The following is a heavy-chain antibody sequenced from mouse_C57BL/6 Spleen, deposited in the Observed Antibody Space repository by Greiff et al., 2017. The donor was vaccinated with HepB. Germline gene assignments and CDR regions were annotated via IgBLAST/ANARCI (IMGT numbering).Heavy chain of an antibody. Sequence: EVQVVESGGGLVKPGGSLKLSCAASGFTFSDYGMHWVRQAPEKGLEWVASISSGSSTIYYADTEKGRFTISRDNAKNTLFLQMTSLRSEDTAMYYCARPPSLLVRSYWYFDVWGTGTTVTVSS. CDR3: ARPPSLLVRSYWYFDV. V-gene: IGHV5-17*01. J-gene: IGHJ1*03. CDR2: ISSGSSTI. CDR1: GFTFSDYG. D-gene: IGHD1-1*01.